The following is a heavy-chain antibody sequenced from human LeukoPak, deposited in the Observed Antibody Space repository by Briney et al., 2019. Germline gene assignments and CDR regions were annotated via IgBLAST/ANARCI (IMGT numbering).Heavy chain of an antibody. CDR1: GGSISSSSYY. CDR2: IYYSGST. CDR3: ARVTVYSGYDFNYMDV. V-gene: IGHV4-39*07. Sequence: SETLSLTCTVSGGSISSSSYYWGWIRQPPGRGLEWIGSIYYSGSTYYNPSLKSRVTISVDTSKNQFSLKLSSVTAADTAVYYCARVTVYSGYDFNYMDVWGKGTTVTISS. D-gene: IGHD5-12*01. J-gene: IGHJ6*03.